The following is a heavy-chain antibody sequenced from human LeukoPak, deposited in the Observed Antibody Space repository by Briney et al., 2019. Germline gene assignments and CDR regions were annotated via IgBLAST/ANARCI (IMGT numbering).Heavy chain of an antibody. V-gene: IGHV4-31*03. CDR2: IYYSGST. Sequence: SQTLSLTCTVSGGSISSGGYYWSWIRQHTGKGLEWIGYIYYSGSTYYNPSLKSRVTISVDTSKNQFSLKLSSVTAADTAVYYCARTTYYYDSSGYSGPLGYYYGMDVWGQGTTVTVSS. CDR1: GGSISSGGYY. CDR3: ARTTYYYDSSGYSGPLGYYYGMDV. D-gene: IGHD3-22*01. J-gene: IGHJ6*02.